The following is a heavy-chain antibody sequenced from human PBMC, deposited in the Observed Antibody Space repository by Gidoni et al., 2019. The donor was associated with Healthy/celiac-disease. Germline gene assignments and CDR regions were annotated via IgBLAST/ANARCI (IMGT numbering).Heavy chain of an antibody. CDR3: ARGQKWELRYFDY. J-gene: IGHJ4*02. CDR1: GYSISSGYY. D-gene: IGHD1-26*01. V-gene: IGHV4-38-2*01. CDR2: IYHSGST. Sequence: QVQLQESGPGLVKPSETLSLTCAVSGYSISSGYYWGWIRQPPGKGLEWIGCIYHSGSTYYNPSLKSRVTISVDTSKNQFSLKLSSVTAADTAVYYCARGQKWELRYFDYWGQGTLVTVSS.